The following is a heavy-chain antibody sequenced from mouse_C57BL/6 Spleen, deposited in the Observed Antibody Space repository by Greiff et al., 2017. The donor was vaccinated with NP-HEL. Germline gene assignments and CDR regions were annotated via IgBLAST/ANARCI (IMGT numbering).Heavy chain of an antibody. CDR3: ARRRAMDY. V-gene: IGHV1-56*01. CDR2: IFPGSGST. J-gene: IGHJ4*01. Sequence: QVQLQQSGPELVRPGASVKISCKAPGYTFTSHWVQWVRQRPGQGLEWIGEIFPGSGSTYYNEKFKGKATLTVDTSSSTAYMQLSSLTSEDSAVYFCARRRAMDYWGQGTSVTVSS. CDR1: GYTFTSHW.